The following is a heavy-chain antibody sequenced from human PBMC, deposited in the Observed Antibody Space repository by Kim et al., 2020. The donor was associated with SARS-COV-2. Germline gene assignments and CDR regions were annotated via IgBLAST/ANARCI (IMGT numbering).Heavy chain of an antibody. D-gene: IGHD6-13*01. J-gene: IGHJ5*02. V-gene: IGHV4-34*01. CDR3: ARGVQRIAAALNWFDP. CDR2: INHSGST. CDR1: GGSFSGYY. Sequence: SETLSLTCAVYGGSFSGYYWSWIRQPPGKGLEWIGEINHSGSTNYNPSLKSRVTISVDTSKNQFSLKLSSVTAADTAVYYCARGVQRIAAALNWFDPWGQGTLVTVSS.